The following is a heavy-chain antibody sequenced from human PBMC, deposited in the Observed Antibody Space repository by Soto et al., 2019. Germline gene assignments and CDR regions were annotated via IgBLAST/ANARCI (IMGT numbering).Heavy chain of an antibody. CDR2: ISAYNGDT. V-gene: IGHV1-18*01. CDR1: GYSFTNYG. Sequence: ASVKVSCKASGYSFTNYGITWVRQAPGQGFEWMGWISAYNGDTNNAQKLQGRVTMTTDASTSTAYLVLRSLRSDDTAVYYCARDRGVAPPVAGNTHYYYYMDVWGKGTTVTVSS. J-gene: IGHJ6*03. CDR3: ARDRGVAPPVAGNTHYYYYMDV. D-gene: IGHD6-19*01.